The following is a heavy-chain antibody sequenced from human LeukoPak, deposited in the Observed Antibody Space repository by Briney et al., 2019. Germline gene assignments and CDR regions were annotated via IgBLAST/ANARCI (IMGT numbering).Heavy chain of an antibody. J-gene: IGHJ4*02. D-gene: IGHD2-2*02. CDR3: AKAPLSGYCSSTSCYIQ. CDR1: GFTFSSYA. V-gene: IGHV3-23*01. CDR2: ISGSGGST. Sequence: GGSLRLSCAASGFTFSSYAMSWVRQAPGKGLEWVSTISGSGGSTYYADSVKGRFTISRDNSKNTLYLQMNSLRAEDTAVYYCAKAPLSGYCSSTSCYIQWGQGTLVTVSS.